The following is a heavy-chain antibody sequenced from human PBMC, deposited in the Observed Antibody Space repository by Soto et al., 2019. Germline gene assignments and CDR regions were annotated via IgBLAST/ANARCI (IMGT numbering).Heavy chain of an antibody. J-gene: IGHJ4*02. CDR2: ISTTSSSI. V-gene: IGHV3-48*02. CDR1: GLTFSSYS. D-gene: IGHD3-3*01. Sequence: SLLLSYAASGLTFSSYSMNWVRQAPGKGLEWISYISTTSSSIYYADSVKGRFTISRDNAKNSLFLQMNSLRDEDTAVYDGARQGVAFEYWGKGALGNVAS. CDR3: ARQGVAFEY.